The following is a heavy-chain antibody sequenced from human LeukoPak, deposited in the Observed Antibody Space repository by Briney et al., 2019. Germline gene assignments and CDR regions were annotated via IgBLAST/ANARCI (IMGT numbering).Heavy chain of an antibody. Sequence: PSETLSLTCTVSGGSISSYYWSWIRQPPGKGLEWIGYIYYSGSTNYNPSLKSRVTISVDTSKNQFSLKLSSVTAADTAVYYCARGQSGSYSGDYFDYWGQGTLVTVSS. V-gene: IGHV4-59*01. CDR3: ARGQSGSYSGDYFDY. CDR1: GGSISSYY. J-gene: IGHJ4*02. CDR2: IYYSGST. D-gene: IGHD1-26*01.